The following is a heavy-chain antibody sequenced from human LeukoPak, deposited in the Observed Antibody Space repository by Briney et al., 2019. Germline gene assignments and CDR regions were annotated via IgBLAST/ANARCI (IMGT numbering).Heavy chain of an antibody. Sequence: GRSLSLSCAASAFILSNYNMNWVRQAPGKGMEWDAFIRYGGRKKFYTDSVKGRFTISRDNSKNTLYLQRNSLRSADTAVYYCARAPDSSGYFYELDYWGQGTLVTVSS. J-gene: IGHJ4*02. CDR1: AFILSNYN. CDR2: IRYGGRKK. V-gene: IGHV3-30*02. CDR3: ARAPDSSGYFYELDY. D-gene: IGHD3-22*01.